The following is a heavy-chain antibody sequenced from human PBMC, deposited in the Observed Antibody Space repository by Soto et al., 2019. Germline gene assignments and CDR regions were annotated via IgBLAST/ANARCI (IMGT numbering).Heavy chain of an antibody. D-gene: IGHD4-17*01. J-gene: IGHJ3*02. CDR3: ARVYGYDAFDI. Sequence: SETLSLTCTVSGGSISSYYWSWIRQPPGKGLEWIGYIYYSGSTNYNPSLKSRATISVDTSKNQFSLKLSSVTAADTAVYYCARVYGYDAFDIWGQGTMVTVS. CDR1: GGSISSYY. CDR2: IYYSGST. V-gene: IGHV4-59*01.